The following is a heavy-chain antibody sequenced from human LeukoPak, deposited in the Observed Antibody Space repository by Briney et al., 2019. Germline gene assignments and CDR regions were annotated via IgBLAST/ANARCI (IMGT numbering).Heavy chain of an antibody. CDR1: GYTFTSYD. CDR3: AGGPPRYCGYEPSFHYHYMDG. CDR2: MNPNSGNT. D-gene: IGHD5-12*01. Sequence: ASVKVSCKASGYTFTSYDINWVRQATGQGLEWMGWMNPNSGNTGYAQKFQGRVTITRNTSISTAYMELSSLRSEDTAVYYCAGGPPRYCGYEPSFHYHYMDGRGQGTPVINSS. J-gene: IGHJ6*03. V-gene: IGHV1-8*03.